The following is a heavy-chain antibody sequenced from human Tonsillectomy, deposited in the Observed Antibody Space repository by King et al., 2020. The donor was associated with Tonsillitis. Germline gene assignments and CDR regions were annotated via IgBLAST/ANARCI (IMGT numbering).Heavy chain of an antibody. V-gene: IGHV2-70*15. CDR2: IDWDDDK. D-gene: IGHD3-10*01. CDR1: GFSLSTSGMC. J-gene: IGHJ4*02. Sequence: QVTLKESGPALVKPTQTLTLTCTFSGFSLSTSGMCVSWIRQPPGKALEWLARIDWDDDKYYSTSLKTRLTISKDTSKNQVVLTMTNMDPVDTATYYCARVLTYHYGSGSYYLFDYWGQGTLVTVSS. CDR3: ARVLTYHYGSGSYYLFDY.